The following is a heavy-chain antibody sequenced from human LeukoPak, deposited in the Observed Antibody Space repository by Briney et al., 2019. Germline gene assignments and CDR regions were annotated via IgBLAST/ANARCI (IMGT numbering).Heavy chain of an antibody. D-gene: IGHD5-18*01. CDR1: GYTFTIYA. J-gene: IGHJ6*02. CDR3: ARGFLLQDTAMVTGYYYGMDV. V-gene: IGHV1-3*01. Sequence: ASVNVSCKASGYTFTIYAMHWVRQAPGQRLEWMGWINAGNGNTKYSQKFQGRVTITRDTSASTAYMELSSLRSEDTAVYYCARGFLLQDTAMVTGYYYGMDVWGQGTTVTVSS. CDR2: INAGNGNT.